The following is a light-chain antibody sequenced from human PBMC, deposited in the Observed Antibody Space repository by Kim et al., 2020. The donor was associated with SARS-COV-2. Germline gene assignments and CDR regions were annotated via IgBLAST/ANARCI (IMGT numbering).Light chain of an antibody. CDR1: SSNSGSNS. J-gene: IGLJ3*02. CDR3: AAWDESLNGWV. V-gene: IGLV1-44*01. CDR2: SNN. Sequence: QRVRIHWLGHSSNSGSNSVICHPQPPGRAPKLLLYSNNQRPSGVSALFSGSKSGNSASLAISGPQSEDEAEYYCAAWDESLNGWVFGGGTHLTVL.